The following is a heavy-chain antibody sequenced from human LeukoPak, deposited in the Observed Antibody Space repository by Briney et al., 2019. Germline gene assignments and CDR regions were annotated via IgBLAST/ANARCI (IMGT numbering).Heavy chain of an antibody. V-gene: IGHV4-4*07. J-gene: IGHJ6*02. CDR1: GGSISNYY. Sequence: SETLSLTCNVSGGSISNYYWTWIRQPAGKGLEWIGRIYSSGTTTYNPSLKSRVAMSVDTSRNQFSLKLSSVTAADTAVYYCARVSPIVVAGSSYYYAMDVWGQGTTVTVSS. D-gene: IGHD6-19*01. CDR2: IYSSGTT. CDR3: ARVSPIVVAGSSYYYAMDV.